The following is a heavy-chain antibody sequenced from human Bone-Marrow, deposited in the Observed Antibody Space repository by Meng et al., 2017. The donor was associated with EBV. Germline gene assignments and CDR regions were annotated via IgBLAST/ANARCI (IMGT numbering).Heavy chain of an antibody. V-gene: IGHV1-8*01. CDR2: MNPNSGNT. D-gene: IGHD3-3*01. J-gene: IGHJ5*02. CDR1: GYTFTSYD. CDR3: SRGRLEARGYFDP. Sequence: QGNWVRLGAEVRKRVASVKVSCKASGYTFTSYDINWVRQATGQGLEWMGWMNPNSGNTGYAQKFQGRVTMTRNTSISTAYMELSSLRSEDTAVYYCSRGRLEARGYFDPWGQGTLVTVSS.